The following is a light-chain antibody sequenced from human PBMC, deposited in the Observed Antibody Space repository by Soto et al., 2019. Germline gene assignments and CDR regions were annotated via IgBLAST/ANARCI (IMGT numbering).Light chain of an antibody. Sequence: EIVLTQSPATLSLSPLERASLSFRASQSISSYLAWYQQKLGQAPRLLIYDASNRATGVPARFSGSGSGTDFTLTINNLEPEDFAVYYCQVRTNWSIAFGRGTRLE. V-gene: IGKV3-11*01. CDR1: QSISSY. CDR2: DAS. J-gene: IGKJ5*01. CDR3: QVRTNWSIA.